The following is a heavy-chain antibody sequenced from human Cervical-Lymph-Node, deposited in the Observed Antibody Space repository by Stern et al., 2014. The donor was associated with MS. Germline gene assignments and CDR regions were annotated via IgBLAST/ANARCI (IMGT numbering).Heavy chain of an antibody. V-gene: IGHV1-46*03. CDR1: GYTFTSYY. D-gene: IGHD2-15*01. CDR2: INPRDNNA. CDR3: VGGDATWHYFYYGLDV. J-gene: IGHJ6*02. Sequence: VQLVESGAEVKKPGAALKVSCKASGYTFTSYYMHWVRQSPGQGLEWMGVINPRDNNATLTQSFQDRVPLTRATSTATVYMELSSLRFADTAVYYCVGGDATWHYFYYGLDVWGQGTTVTVSS.